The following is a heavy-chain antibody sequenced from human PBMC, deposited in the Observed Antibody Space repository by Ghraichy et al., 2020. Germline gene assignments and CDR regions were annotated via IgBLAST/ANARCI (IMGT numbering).Heavy chain of an antibody. J-gene: IGHJ4*02. D-gene: IGHD5-18*01. CDR2: INSDGSST. CDR3: AHVDTDYYFDY. Sequence: GGSLRLSCAASGFTFSSYWMHWVRQAPGKGLVWVSRINSDGSSTSYADSVKGRFTISRDNAKNTLYLQMNSLRAEDTAVYYCAHVDTDYYFDYWGQGTLVTVSS. V-gene: IGHV3-74*01. CDR1: GFTFSSYW.